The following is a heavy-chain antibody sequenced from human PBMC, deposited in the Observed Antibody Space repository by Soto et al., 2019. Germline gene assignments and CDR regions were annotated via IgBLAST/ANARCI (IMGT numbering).Heavy chain of an antibody. CDR3: ARRDVVVPAAMVNYYYGMDV. CDR2: IIPIFGTA. Sequence: ASVKVSCKASGGTFSSYAISWVRQAPGQGLEWMGGIIPIFGTANYAQKFQGRVTITADESTSTAYMELSSLRSEDTAVYYCARRDVVVPAAMVNYYYGMDVWGQGTTVTVSS. CDR1: GGTFSSYA. D-gene: IGHD2-2*01. J-gene: IGHJ6*02. V-gene: IGHV1-69*13.